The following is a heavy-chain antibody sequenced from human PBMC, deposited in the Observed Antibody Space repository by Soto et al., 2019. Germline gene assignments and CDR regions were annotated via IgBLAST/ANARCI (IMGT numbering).Heavy chain of an antibody. CDR1: GGSFSGYY. Sequence: SETLSLTCAVYGGSFSGYYWSWIRQPPGKGLEWIGEINHSGSTNYNPSLKSRVTISVDTSKNQFSLKLSSVTAADTAVYYCARGYCSSTSCYRSDYYYYMDVWGKGTTVTVSS. CDR2: INHSGST. V-gene: IGHV4-34*01. J-gene: IGHJ6*03. D-gene: IGHD2-2*02. CDR3: ARGYCSSTSCYRSDYYYYMDV.